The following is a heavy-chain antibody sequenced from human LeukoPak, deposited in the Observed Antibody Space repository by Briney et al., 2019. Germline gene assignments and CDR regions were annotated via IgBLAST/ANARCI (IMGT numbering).Heavy chain of an antibody. CDR3: ARTRYYYHSRSYGAPYYFDY. V-gene: IGHV3-11*04. J-gene: IGHJ4*02. D-gene: IGHD3-10*01. CDR2: ISSSGSTI. Sequence: GGSLRLSCAASGFTFSDYYMSWIRQAPGKGLEWVSYISSSGSTIYYADSVKGRFTISRDNAKNSLYLQMNSLRAEDTAVYYCARTRYYYHSRSYGAPYYFDYWGQGTLVTVSS. CDR1: GFTFSDYY.